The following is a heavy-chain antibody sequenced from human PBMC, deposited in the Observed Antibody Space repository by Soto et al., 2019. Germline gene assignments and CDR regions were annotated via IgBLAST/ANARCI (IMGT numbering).Heavy chain of an antibody. CDR1: SGSISSSNW. D-gene: IGHD4-17*01. V-gene: IGHV4-4*02. Sequence: SETLSLTCAVSSGSISSSNWWSWVRQPPGKGLEWIGEIYHSGSTNYNPSLKSRVTISVDKSKNQFSLKLSSVTAADTAVYYCARVTVTPDSSGVRRFYFDYWGQGTLVTVSS. J-gene: IGHJ4*02. CDR3: ARVTVTPDSSGVRRFYFDY. CDR2: IYHSGST.